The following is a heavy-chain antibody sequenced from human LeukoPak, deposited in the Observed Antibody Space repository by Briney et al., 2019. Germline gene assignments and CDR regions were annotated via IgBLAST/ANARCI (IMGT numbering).Heavy chain of an antibody. CDR1: GASITVYY. D-gene: IGHD5-24*01. J-gene: IGHJ4*02. V-gene: IGHV4-59*01. Sequence: PSETLSLTCTVSGASITVYYWSWIRQPPAKGLEWIGYIYYSGSPNYNPSLKSRVTLSLDTSQNQFSLKLTSVTAADTAVYYCAYGGDAYKTGYWGQGTLVTVSS. CDR2: IYYSGSP. CDR3: AYGGDAYKTGY.